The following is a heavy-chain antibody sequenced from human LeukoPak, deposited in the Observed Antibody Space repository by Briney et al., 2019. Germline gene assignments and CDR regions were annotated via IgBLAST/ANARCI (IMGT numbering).Heavy chain of an antibody. V-gene: IGHV4-34*01. CDR2: INHSGST. Sequence: SETLSLTCAVYGGSFSGYYWSWIRQPPGKGLEWIGEINHSGSTNYNPSLKSRVTISVDTSKNQFSLRLNSVTAADTAVYYCARRRGDYGAGELNIWGQGTMVTVSS. CDR1: GGSFSGYY. J-gene: IGHJ3*02. CDR3: ARRRGDYGAGELNI. D-gene: IGHD3-10*01.